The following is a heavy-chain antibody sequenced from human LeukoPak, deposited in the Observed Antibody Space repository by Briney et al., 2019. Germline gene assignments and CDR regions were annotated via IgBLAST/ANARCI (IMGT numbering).Heavy chain of an antibody. J-gene: IGHJ5*02. V-gene: IGHV3-30*18. CDR1: GFTFSNYG. D-gene: IGHD1-26*01. Sequence: GRSLRLSCAASGFTFSNYGMHWVRQAPGKGLEWVAGISYDGSNKYYADSVKGRFTISRDNAKNTLHLQMNILRGEDTAVYYCAKGDRRWGLVIWFDPGGERTLVTVPS. CDR3: AKGDRRWGLVIWFDP. CDR2: ISYDGSNK.